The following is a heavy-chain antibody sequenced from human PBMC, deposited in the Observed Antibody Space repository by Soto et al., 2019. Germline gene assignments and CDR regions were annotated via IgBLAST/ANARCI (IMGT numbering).Heavy chain of an antibody. CDR2: ISSSSSVI. D-gene: IGHD7-27*01. Sequence: ELQLVESGGGLVQRGGSLRLSCATSGFIVSDCAMNWVRQAPGKGLEWVSYISSSSSVIDYADSVKGRFTVSRDNARNSLYLQMNSLRAEDTAVYYCARDLSWGSNWYYYMDVWGKGTTVTVSS. CDR3: ARDLSWGSNWYYYMDV. J-gene: IGHJ6*03. V-gene: IGHV3-48*01. CDR1: GFIVSDCA.